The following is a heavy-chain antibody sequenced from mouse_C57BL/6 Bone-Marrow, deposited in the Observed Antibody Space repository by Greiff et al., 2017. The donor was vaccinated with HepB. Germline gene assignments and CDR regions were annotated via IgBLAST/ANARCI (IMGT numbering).Heavy chain of an antibody. D-gene: IGHD1-1*02. CDR3: ARPTRGWDSY. CDR2: INPSSGYT. Sequence: VQVVESGAELARPGASVKMSCKASGYTFTSYTMHWVKQRPGQGLEWIGYINPSSGYTKYNQKFKDKATLTADKSSSTAYMQLSSLTSEDSAVYYCARPTRGWDSYWGQGTTLTVSS. V-gene: IGHV1-4*01. J-gene: IGHJ2*01. CDR1: GYTFTSYT.